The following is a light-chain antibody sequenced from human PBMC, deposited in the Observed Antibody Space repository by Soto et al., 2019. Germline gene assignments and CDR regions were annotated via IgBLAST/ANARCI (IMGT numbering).Light chain of an antibody. Sequence: EIVLTQSPGTLSLSPGERATRSCRASQSVSSSYLAWYQQKPGQAPRLLIYGASTRATGIPARFSGSGSGTQFTLTISSLQSEDFAVYYCQQYNNWPITFGQGTKVDIK. V-gene: IGKV3-15*01. CDR2: GAS. J-gene: IGKJ1*01. CDR1: QSVSSSY. CDR3: QQYNNWPIT.